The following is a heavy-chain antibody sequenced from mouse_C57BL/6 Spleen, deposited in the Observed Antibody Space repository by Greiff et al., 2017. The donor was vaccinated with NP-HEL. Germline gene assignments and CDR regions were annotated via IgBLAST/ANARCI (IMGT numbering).Heavy chain of an antibody. Sequence: EVKLVESGGGLVKPGGSLKLSCAASGFTFSSYAMSWVRQTPEKRLEWVATISDGGSYTYYPDNVKGRFTISRDNAKNNLYLQMSHLKSEDTAMYYCARDWDSSGYPYFDYWGQGTTLTVSS. J-gene: IGHJ2*01. D-gene: IGHD3-2*02. CDR1: GFTFSSYA. CDR2: ISDGGSYT. V-gene: IGHV5-4*01. CDR3: ARDWDSSGYPYFDY.